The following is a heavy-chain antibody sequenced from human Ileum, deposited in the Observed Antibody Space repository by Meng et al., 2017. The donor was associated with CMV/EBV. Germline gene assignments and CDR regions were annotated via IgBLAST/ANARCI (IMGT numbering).Heavy chain of an antibody. V-gene: IGHV1-3*04. CDR3: AIDPSGYYYKF. CDR2: INTANDNT. D-gene: IGHD3-22*01. CDR1: GYNFTTYA. J-gene: IGHJ4*02. Sequence: SCKASGYNFTTYASHWVRQAPGQRPEWMGWINTANDNTKYSQKFQGRVTFNRDTSASTAYMEMDSLRSEDTAVYYCAIDPSGYYYKFWGQGTLVTVSS.